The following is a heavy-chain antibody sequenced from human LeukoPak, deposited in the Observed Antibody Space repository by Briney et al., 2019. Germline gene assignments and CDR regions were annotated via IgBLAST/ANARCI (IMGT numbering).Heavy chain of an antibody. D-gene: IGHD3-10*01. V-gene: IGHV4-30-2*01. CDR3: AREYGSGPNWFDP. J-gene: IGHJ5*02. CDR2: IYHSGST. Sequence: SETLSLTCTVSGGSISSYSWSWIRQPPGKGLEWIGYIYHSGSTYYNPSLKSRVTISVDRSKNQFSLKLSSVTAADTAVYYCAREYGSGPNWFDPWGQGTLVTVSS. CDR1: GGSISSYS.